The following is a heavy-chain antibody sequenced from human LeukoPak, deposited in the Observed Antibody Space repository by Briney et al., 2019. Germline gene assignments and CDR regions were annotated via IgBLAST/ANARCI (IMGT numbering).Heavy chain of an antibody. CDR3: ARQIASAGTAGFDF. Sequence: PSETLPLTCTVSGGSISSYYWSWIRQPAGKGLEWIGRIYSTGSTNYNPSLESRVTMSVDTSKNQFSLRLRSVTAADTAVYYCARQIASAGTAGFDFWGQGALVTVSS. D-gene: IGHD6-13*01. CDR1: GGSISSYY. CDR2: IYSTGST. V-gene: IGHV4-4*07. J-gene: IGHJ4*02.